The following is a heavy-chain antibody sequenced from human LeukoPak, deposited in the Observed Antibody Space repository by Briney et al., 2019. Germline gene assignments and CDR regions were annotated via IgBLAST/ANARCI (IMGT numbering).Heavy chain of an antibody. V-gene: IGHV3-21*01. J-gene: IGHJ4*02. CDR3: ARSDRITIFGVISRRGAYYFDY. D-gene: IGHD3-3*01. CDR1: GFTFSSYN. Sequence: PGGSLRLSCAASGFTFSSYNMNWVRQAPGKGLEWVSSISSSSSYISYADSMKARFTISRDNAKNSLYLRMNSLRAEDTAVYYCARSDRITIFGVISRRGAYYFDYWGQGTLVTVSS. CDR2: ISSSSSYI.